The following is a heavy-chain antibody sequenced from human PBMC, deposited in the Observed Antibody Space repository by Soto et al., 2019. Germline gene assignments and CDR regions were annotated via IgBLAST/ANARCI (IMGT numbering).Heavy chain of an antibody. CDR1: GGSISSYY. CDR2: IYYSGST. J-gene: IGHJ4*02. D-gene: IGHD5-18*01. V-gene: IGHV4-59*01. CDR3: ARGRYSYGLPFDY. Sequence: TLSLTCTVSGGSISSYYWSWIRQPPGKGLEWIGYIYYSGSTNYNPSLKSRVTISVDTSKNQFSLKLSSVTAADTAVYYCARGRYSYGLPFDYWGQGTLVTVSS.